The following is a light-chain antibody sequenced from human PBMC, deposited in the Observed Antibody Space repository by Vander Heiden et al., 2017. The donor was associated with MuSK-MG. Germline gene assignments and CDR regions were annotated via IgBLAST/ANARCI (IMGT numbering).Light chain of an antibody. J-gene: IGKJ3*01. CDR2: AAS. CDR3: QHSYSTPLT. CDR1: QSISSY. V-gene: IGKV1-39*01. Sequence: DMQMTQSPSSLSASVGDRVTITCRASQSISSYLNWYQQKPGKAPKLLIYAASSLQSGVPSRFSGSGSGTDFTLTISSLQPEDFATYYCQHSYSTPLTFGPGTKVDIK.